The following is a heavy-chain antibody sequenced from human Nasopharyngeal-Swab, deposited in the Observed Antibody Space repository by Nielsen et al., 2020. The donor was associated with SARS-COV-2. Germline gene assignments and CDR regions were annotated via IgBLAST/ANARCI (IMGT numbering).Heavy chain of an antibody. CDR3: ARSEVYDILTGYTTPYWYFDL. CDR1: GGNFSSYA. CDR2: IIPIFGTA. Sequence: SVRVSCKASGGNFSSYAISWVRQAPGQGLEWMGGIIPIFGTANYAQKFQGRVTITADESTSTAYMELSSLRSEDTAVYYCARSEVYDILTGYTTPYWYFDLWGRGTLVTVSS. V-gene: IGHV1-69*13. D-gene: IGHD3-9*01. J-gene: IGHJ2*01.